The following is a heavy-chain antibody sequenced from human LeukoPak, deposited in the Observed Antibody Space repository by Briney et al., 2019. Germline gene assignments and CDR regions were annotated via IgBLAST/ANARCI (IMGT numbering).Heavy chain of an antibody. Sequence: ASVKVSCKASGYTFTGYYIHWVRQAPGQGPERMGSINPNSGVTNYAQKFQGRVTMTGDTSISTAYMELSRLISDDTTVYYCARKRPYGDYLYYFYYRGHRTLVTLSS. CDR1: GYTFTGYY. J-gene: IGHJ4*01. CDR3: ARKRPYGDYLYYFYY. D-gene: IGHD4-17*01. CDR2: INPNSGVT. V-gene: IGHV1-2*02.